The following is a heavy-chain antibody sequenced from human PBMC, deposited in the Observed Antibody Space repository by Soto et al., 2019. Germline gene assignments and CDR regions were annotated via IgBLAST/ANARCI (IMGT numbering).Heavy chain of an antibody. J-gene: IGHJ4*02. CDR1: GGTFISNA. D-gene: IGHD1-26*01. CDR3: ASRYSGSYYSVSFDY. V-gene: IGHV1-69*06. Sequence: WXSGKVSFKAAGGTFISNAISWVRQAPGQGLEWMGGIIPIFGTANYAQKFQGRVTITADKSTSTAYMELSSLRSEDTAVYYCASRYSGSYYSVSFDYWGQGTLVTVSS. CDR2: IIPIFGTA.